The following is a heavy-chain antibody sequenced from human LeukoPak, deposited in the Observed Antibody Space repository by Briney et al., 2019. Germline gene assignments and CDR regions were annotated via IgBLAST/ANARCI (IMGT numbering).Heavy chain of an antibody. D-gene: IGHD3-3*01. CDR3: ARWDSSGFWSGYTYYFDY. CDR1: GFTFSIYS. CDR2: ISSSGSYI. J-gene: IGHJ4*02. V-gene: IGHV3-21*01. Sequence: PGGSLRLSCAASGFTFSIYSMNWVRQAPGKGLQWVLSISSSGSYIYYADSVKGRFTISRDNANNSLYLQMNSLRAEDTAVYYCARWDSSGFWSGYTYYFDYWGQGTLVTVSS.